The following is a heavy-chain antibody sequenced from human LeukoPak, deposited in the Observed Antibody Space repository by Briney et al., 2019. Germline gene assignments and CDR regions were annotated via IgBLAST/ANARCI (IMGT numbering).Heavy chain of an antibody. Sequence: PGGSLRLSCAASGSTFSSNYMSWVRQAPGKGLEWGSVIYSGGSTYCADSVKGRFTISRHNSKTTLYLQMNSLRAEDTAVYYCARDRRYSYGYPPYYYGMDVWGQGTMVTVSS. J-gene: IGHJ6*02. CDR1: GSTFSSNY. CDR3: ARDRRYSYGYPPYYYGMDV. V-gene: IGHV3-53*04. D-gene: IGHD5-18*01. CDR2: IYSGGST.